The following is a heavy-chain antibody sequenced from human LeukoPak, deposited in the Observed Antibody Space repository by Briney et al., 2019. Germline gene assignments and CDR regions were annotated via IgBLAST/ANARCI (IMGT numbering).Heavy chain of an antibody. Sequence: SETLSLTCTVSGCSISSYYWSWIRQPPGKGLEWIGYIYTSESTNYNPSLKGRVTISVATSKNQFSLKLSSVTAADTAVYYCARLGSSWYFWFDPWGQGTLVTVSS. J-gene: IGHJ5*02. V-gene: IGHV4-4*09. CDR1: GCSISSYY. D-gene: IGHD6-13*01. CDR3: ARLGSSWYFWFDP. CDR2: IYTSEST.